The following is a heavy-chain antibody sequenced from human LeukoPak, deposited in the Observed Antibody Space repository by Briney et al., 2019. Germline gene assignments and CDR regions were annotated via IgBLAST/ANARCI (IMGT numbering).Heavy chain of an antibody. Sequence: TSSETLSLTCTVSGASFNSDDQYWNWIRQSPGKGLEWIGSIHPSGMLYNNPSLESRVTMSRDTSKNQFSLNLNSVTAADTAVYFCSRGLDSRKLGYWGQGILVNVSS. V-gene: IGHV4-31*03. D-gene: IGHD3-22*01. CDR3: SRGLDSRKLGY. CDR1: GASFNSDDQY. J-gene: IGHJ4*02. CDR2: IHPSGML.